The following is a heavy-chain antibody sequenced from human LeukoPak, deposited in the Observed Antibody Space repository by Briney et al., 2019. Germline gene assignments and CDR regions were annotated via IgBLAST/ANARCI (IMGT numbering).Heavy chain of an antibody. CDR1: GFTFSSYS. CDR3: ARDTTYRGGFDY. V-gene: IGHV3-21*01. CDR2: ISSSSSYI. J-gene: IGHJ4*02. D-gene: IGHD3-10*01. Sequence: GGSLRLSCAASGFTFSSYSMNWVRQAPGKGLEWVSSISSSSSYIYYADSVKGRFTISRDTAKNSLYLQMNSLRAEDTAVYYCARDTTYRGGFDYWGQGTLVTVSS.